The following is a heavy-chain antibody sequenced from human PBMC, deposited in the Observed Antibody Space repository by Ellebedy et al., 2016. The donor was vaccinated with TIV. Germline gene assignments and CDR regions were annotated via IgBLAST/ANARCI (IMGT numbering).Heavy chain of an antibody. V-gene: IGHV5-51*01. Sequence: GESLKISCKGSGYSFTSYWIAWVRQMPGKGLEWMGIIYPGDSDTRYSPSFQGQVTLSADKSVNTAYLQWSSLKASDTAMYYCARSGRQLVAEYFKPWGQGTLVIVSS. CDR3: ARSGRQLVAEYFKP. CDR1: GYSFTSYW. D-gene: IGHD6-6*01. CDR2: IYPGDSDT. J-gene: IGHJ1*01.